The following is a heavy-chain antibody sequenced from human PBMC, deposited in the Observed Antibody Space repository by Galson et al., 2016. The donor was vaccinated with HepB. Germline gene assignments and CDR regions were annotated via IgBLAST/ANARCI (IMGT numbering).Heavy chain of an antibody. Sequence: SLRLSCAASGFTFSNYGMHWVRQAPGKGLEWVAVISYDGRDKYYADSVKGRFTMSRDNSKNTLFLQVNSLRAEDTALYFCARDRIAAVNVHYHGMDVWGQGTKVTFSS. V-gene: IGHV3-30*03. CDR2: ISYDGRDK. J-gene: IGHJ6*02. CDR1: GFTFSNYG. CDR3: ARDRIAAVNVHYHGMDV. D-gene: IGHD6-6*01.